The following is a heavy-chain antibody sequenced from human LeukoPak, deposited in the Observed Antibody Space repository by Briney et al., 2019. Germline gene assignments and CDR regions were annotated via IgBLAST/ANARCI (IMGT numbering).Heavy chain of an antibody. CDR1: GFTFSSYS. CDR3: AKDSSSSNYYYGMDV. J-gene: IGHJ6*02. Sequence: GGSLRLSCAASGFTFSSYSMNWVRQAPGKGLEWVSTISGSAGNTYYGDSVKGRFTISRDNSKNMLFLQMNSLRAVDTAVYYCAKDSSSSNYYYGMDVWGQGTTVTVSS. V-gene: IGHV3-23*01. D-gene: IGHD6-6*01. CDR2: ISGSAGNT.